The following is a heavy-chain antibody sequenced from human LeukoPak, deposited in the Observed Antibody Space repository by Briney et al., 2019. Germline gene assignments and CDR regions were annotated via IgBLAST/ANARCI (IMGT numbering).Heavy chain of an antibody. CDR3: ARGRGYCSGGSCYSVGGIDY. D-gene: IGHD2-15*01. CDR1: GGSISSYY. V-gene: IGHV4-59*12. CDR2: IYYSGST. Sequence: PSETLSLTCTVSGGSISSYYWSWIRQPPGKGLEWIGYIYYSGSTNYNPSLKSRVTISVDTSKNQFSLKLSSVIAADTAVYYCARGRGYCSGGSCYSVGGIDYWGQGTLVTVSS. J-gene: IGHJ4*02.